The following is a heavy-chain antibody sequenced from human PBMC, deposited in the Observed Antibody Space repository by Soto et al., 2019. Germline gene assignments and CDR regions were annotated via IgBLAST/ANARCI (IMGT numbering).Heavy chain of an antibody. D-gene: IGHD3-10*01. CDR2: IYYSGNA. J-gene: IGHJ4*02. CDR3: TRYDSGALDY. V-gene: IGHV4-31*03. Sequence: QVQLQETGPGLVKPSHTLSLTCTVSGGSIRSSGGYYWSWTRQHPGKGLEWVGYIYYSGNAYYNPSLKSRVTISVDTSKNQFSLNLNSVTAADTAVYYCTRYDSGALDYWGQGALVTVSS. CDR1: GGSIRSSGGYY.